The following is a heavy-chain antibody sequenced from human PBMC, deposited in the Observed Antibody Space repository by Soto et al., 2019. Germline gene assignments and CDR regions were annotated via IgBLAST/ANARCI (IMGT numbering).Heavy chain of an antibody. CDR3: ARDFGESANDY. Sequence: GGSLRLSCAASGFTFSSYGMHWVRQAPGKGLERVAVIWYDGSNKYYADSGKGRFTISRDNSKNTLYLQMNSLRAEDTAVYYCARDFGESANDYWGQGTLVTVSS. CDR2: IWYDGSNK. D-gene: IGHD3-10*01. V-gene: IGHV3-33*01. J-gene: IGHJ4*02. CDR1: GFTFSSYG.